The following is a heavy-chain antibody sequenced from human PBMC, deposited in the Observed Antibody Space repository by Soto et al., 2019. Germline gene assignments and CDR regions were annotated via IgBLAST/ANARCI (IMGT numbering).Heavy chain of an antibody. V-gene: IGHV3-7*01. J-gene: IGHJ4*02. CDR2: IKQDGSEK. CDR1: GITFSNYW. D-gene: IGHD3-22*01. Sequence: GGSLRLSCAASGITFSNYWMSWVRQAPGKGLEWVANIKQDGSEKYYVDSVKGRFTISRDNAKNSLYLQMNSLRAEDTAVYYSARDSSFDDSSGYLDYWGQGTLVTVSS. CDR3: ARDSSFDDSSGYLDY.